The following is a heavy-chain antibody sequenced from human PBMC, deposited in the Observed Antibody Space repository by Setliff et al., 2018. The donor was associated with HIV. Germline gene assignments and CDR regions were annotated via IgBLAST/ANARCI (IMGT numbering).Heavy chain of an antibody. V-gene: IGHV3-11*04. CDR2: ISSTSTTI. J-gene: IGHJ6*02. Sequence: LRLSCAASGFTFSDYYMNWVRQAPGKGLEWVSYISSTSTTIYCADSVKGRFTISRDNAKNSLYLQMNSLRAEDTAVYYCAREDQLLSGHYYYNGMDVWGQGTTVTVSS. D-gene: IGHD2-2*01. CDR1: GFTFSDYY. CDR3: AREDQLLSGHYYYNGMDV.